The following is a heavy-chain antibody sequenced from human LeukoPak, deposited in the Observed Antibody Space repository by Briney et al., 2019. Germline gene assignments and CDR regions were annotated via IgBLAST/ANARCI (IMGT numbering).Heavy chain of an antibody. CDR2: IKQDGSEK. D-gene: IGHD3-22*01. CDR3: AREGRGYYIDY. J-gene: IGHJ4*02. V-gene: IGHV3-7*03. Sequence: GGSLRLSCAASGFTFSNYWMSWVRQAPGKGLEWVANIKQDGSEKYYVDSLKGRFTISRDNAKNSLYLVMNSLRVEDTAVYYYAREGRGYYIDYWGQGTLVTVSS. CDR1: GFTFSNYW.